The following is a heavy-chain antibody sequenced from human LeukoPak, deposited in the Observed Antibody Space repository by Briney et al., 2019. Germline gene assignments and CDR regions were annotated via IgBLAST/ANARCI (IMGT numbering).Heavy chain of an antibody. Sequence: SETLSLTCTVSGGSISSYYWSWIRQPPGKGLEWIGYIYYSGSTNYNPSLKSRVTISVDTSKNQFSLKLSSVTAADTAVYYCARGAYYYGSGDYYMDVWGKGTTVTISS. D-gene: IGHD3-10*01. V-gene: IGHV4-59*01. CDR2: IYYSGST. J-gene: IGHJ6*03. CDR3: ARGAYYYGSGDYYMDV. CDR1: GGSISSYY.